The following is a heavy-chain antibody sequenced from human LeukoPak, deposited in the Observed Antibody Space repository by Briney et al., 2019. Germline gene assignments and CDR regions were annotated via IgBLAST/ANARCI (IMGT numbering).Heavy chain of an antibody. V-gene: IGHV3-48*03. CDR1: GFTFSSYE. J-gene: IGHJ3*02. CDR3: ARDPPFPTGDQGEDAFDI. D-gene: IGHD7-27*01. Sequence: PGGSLRLSCAASGFTFSSYEMNWVRQAPGKGLEWVSYISSSGSTIYYADSVKGRFTISRDNAKNSLYLQMNSLRAEDTAVYYCARDPPFPTGDQGEDAFDIWGQGTVVTVSS. CDR2: ISSSGSTI.